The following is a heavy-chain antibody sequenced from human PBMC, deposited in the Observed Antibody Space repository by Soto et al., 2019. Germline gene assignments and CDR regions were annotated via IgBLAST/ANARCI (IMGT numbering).Heavy chain of an antibody. CDR2: IYSGGST. J-gene: IGHJ5*02. V-gene: IGHV3-53*01. CDR3: ARAVDYNWFDP. D-gene: IGHD3-3*01. Sequence: EVRLVESGGGLIQPGVSLRLSCAASGFTVSSNYMSWVRQAPGKGLEWVSVIYSGGSTYYADSVKGRFTISRDISKNTLYLQMNSLKAEDTAVYYCARAVDYNWFDPWGQGTLVTVSS. CDR1: GFTVSSNY.